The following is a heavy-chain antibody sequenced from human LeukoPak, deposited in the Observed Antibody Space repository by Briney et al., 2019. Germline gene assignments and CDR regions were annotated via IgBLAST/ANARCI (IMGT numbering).Heavy chain of an antibody. Sequence: GGSLRLSCAASGFTFNMYWMSWVRQAPGKGLEWVAVISYDESDKYYADSVKGRFTISRDNSKNTLYLQMNSLRPEDTAVYYCAKGVVAATNAAYYGMDVWGQGTTVTVSS. V-gene: IGHV3-30*18. J-gene: IGHJ6*02. D-gene: IGHD2-15*01. CDR1: GFTFNMYW. CDR2: ISYDESDK. CDR3: AKGVVAATNAAYYGMDV.